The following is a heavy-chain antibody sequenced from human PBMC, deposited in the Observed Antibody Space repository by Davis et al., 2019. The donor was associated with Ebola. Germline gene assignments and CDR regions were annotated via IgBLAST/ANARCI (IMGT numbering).Heavy chain of an antibody. CDR1: GFPFSTFW. V-gene: IGHV3-74*01. D-gene: IGHD2-21*02. CDR2: IKGDGSST. J-gene: IGHJ6*02. Sequence: HTGGSLRLSCVASGFPFSTFWMHWVRQVPGKGLIWVSRIKGDGSSTSYADSVKGRFTISRDNAKNSLYLQMNSLRAEDTAVYYCARFKVTAKLYYYYYYGMDVWGQGTTVTVSS. CDR3: ARFKVTAKLYYYYYYGMDV.